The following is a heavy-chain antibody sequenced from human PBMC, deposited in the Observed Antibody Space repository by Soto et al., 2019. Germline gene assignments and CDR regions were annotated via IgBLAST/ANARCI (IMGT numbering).Heavy chain of an antibody. Sequence: QVQLQESGPGLVKPSGTLSLTCAVSSGSISSSNWWSWVRQPPGKGLEWIGEIYHSGSTNYNPSLKSRVTRSVDKSKNQYSLKLSSVTAADTAVYDCERITPFEGEYYFEYWGKGTLVTVSS. V-gene: IGHV4-4*02. CDR3: ERITPFEGEYYFEY. J-gene: IGHJ4*02. CDR2: IYHSGST. D-gene: IGHD3-9*01. CDR1: SGSISSSNW.